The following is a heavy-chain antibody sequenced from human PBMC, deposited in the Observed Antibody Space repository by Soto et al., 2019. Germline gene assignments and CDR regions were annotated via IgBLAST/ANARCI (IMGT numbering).Heavy chain of an antibody. Sequence: QVHLVESGGDLVKPGGSLRLSCAASGFTFSDYYMNWIRQAPGKGLDWVSSISSRDNTIYYADSVQGRFTISRDNAKNSLYLQMNSLRAEDTAVYYCARTHGGYPPLYYGMDVWGQGTTVTVSS. CDR3: ARTHGGYPPLYYGMDV. D-gene: IGHD5-12*01. J-gene: IGHJ6*02. CDR2: ISSRDNTI. V-gene: IGHV3-11*01. CDR1: GFTFSDYY.